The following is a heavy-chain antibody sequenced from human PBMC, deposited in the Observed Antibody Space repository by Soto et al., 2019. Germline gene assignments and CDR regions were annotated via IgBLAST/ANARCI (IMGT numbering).Heavy chain of an antibody. CDR1: GCTSSSYA. D-gene: IGHD6-6*01. J-gene: IGHJ6*02. V-gene: IGHV1-69*06. CDR3: ARAVDSSSYYYGMDV. CDR2: IIPIFGTA. Sequence: GASVKVSCKASGCTSSSYAISSVRQAPGQGLGWMGGIIPIFGTANYAQKFQGRVTITADKSTSTAYMELSSLRSEDTAVYYCARAVDSSSYYYGMDVWGQGTTVTVSS.